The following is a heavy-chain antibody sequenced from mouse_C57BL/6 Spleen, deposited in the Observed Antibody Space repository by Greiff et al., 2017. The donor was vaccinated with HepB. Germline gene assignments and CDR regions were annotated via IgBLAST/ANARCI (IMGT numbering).Heavy chain of an antibody. Sequence: QVQLKQSGAELARPGASVKLSCKASGYTFTSYGISWVKQRTGQGLEWIGEIYPRSGNTYYNEKFKGKATLTADKSSSTAYMELRSLTSEDSAVYFCASQDYYGSSHFDYWGQGTTLTVSS. CDR2: IYPRSGNT. J-gene: IGHJ2*01. D-gene: IGHD1-1*01. CDR1: GYTFTSYG. CDR3: ASQDYYGSSHFDY. V-gene: IGHV1-81*01.